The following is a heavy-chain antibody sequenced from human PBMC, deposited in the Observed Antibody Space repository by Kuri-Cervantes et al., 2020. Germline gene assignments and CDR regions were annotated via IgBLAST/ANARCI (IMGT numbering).Heavy chain of an antibody. Sequence: SETLSLTCTVSGGSISGTSYYWTWIRQPAGKGLEWIGRIYTSGSTNYNPSLKSRVTISVDKSKNQFSLKLSSVTAADTAVYYCARDTELERRSGWFDPWGQGTLVTVSS. CDR1: GGSISGTSYY. CDR3: ARDTELERRSGWFDP. V-gene: IGHV4-61*02. J-gene: IGHJ5*02. D-gene: IGHD1-1*01. CDR2: IYTSGST.